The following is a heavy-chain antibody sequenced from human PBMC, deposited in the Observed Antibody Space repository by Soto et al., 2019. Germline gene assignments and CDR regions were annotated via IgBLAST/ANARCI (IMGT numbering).Heavy chain of an antibody. J-gene: IGHJ3*02. CDR3: ARQRLGSGGVGNDFDI. CDR1: GGSIRSSGYY. Sequence: QLQLQESGPGLVKPSETLSLTCTVSGGSIRSSGYYWGWIRQPPGKGLECIGSIYYSGSTYYNPSLKSRVTISVDTPKNPFSLKLSSVTAADTAVYYCARQRLGSGGVGNDFDIWGQGTMVTVSS. D-gene: IGHD6-19*01. CDR2: IYYSGST. V-gene: IGHV4-39*01.